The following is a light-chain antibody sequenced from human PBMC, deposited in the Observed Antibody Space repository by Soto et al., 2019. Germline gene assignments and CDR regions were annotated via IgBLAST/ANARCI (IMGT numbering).Light chain of an antibody. Sequence: QTVVTQEPSFSVSPGGTVTLTCGLRSGSVSTSQYPSWYQQTPGQPPRTLIHSTNVRSSGVPDRFSGSILGNKAALSITGAQADDESDYYCVLFLRGDIWVFGGGTKLTVL. CDR3: VLFLRGDIWV. CDR2: STN. CDR1: SGSVSTSQY. V-gene: IGLV8-61*01. J-gene: IGLJ3*02.